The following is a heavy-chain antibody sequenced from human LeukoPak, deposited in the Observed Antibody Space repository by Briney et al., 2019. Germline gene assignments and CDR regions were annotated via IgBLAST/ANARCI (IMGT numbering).Heavy chain of an antibody. Sequence: ASVKVSCKASGGTFSSYAISWVRQAPGQGLEWMGGIIPIFGTANYAQKFQGRVTITADESTSTAYMELSSLRSEDTAVYYCAREGGYSSSGPLDYWGQGTLVTVSS. J-gene: IGHJ4*02. D-gene: IGHD6-13*01. CDR2: IIPIFGTA. V-gene: IGHV1-69*13. CDR3: AREGGYSSSGPLDY. CDR1: GGTFSSYA.